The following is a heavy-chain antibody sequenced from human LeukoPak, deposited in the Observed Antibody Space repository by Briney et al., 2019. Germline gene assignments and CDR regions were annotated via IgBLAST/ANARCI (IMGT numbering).Heavy chain of an antibody. CDR3: ARDEVAAPDIVVVPAAIGGW. J-gene: IGHJ4*02. CDR1: GFTFSSYW. D-gene: IGHD2-2*02. Sequence: PGGSLRLSCAASGFTFSSYWMSWVRQAPGKGLEWVSSISSSSSYIYYADSVKGRFTISRDNAKNSLYLQMNSLRAEDTAVYYCARDEVAAPDIVVVPAAIGGWWGQGTLVTVSS. CDR2: ISSSSSYI. V-gene: IGHV3-21*01.